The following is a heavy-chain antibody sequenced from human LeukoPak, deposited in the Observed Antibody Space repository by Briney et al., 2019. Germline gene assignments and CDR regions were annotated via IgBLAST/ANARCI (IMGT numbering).Heavy chain of an antibody. CDR2: ISYDGSNK. Sequence: GRSLRLSCAASGFTFSNYAMHWVRQAPGKGLEWVAVISYDGSNKYCADSVKGRFTFSRDNSKNTLYLQMNSLRPEDTAVYYCARPHTHYYDSSGYYYPSWGQGTLVTVSS. V-gene: IGHV3-30*04. D-gene: IGHD3-22*01. CDR3: ARPHTHYYDSSGYYYPS. J-gene: IGHJ5*02. CDR1: GFTFSNYA.